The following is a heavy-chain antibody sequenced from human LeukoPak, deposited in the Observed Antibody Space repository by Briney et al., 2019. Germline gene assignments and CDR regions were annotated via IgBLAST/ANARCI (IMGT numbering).Heavy chain of an antibody. J-gene: IGHJ4*02. D-gene: IGHD3-22*01. CDR1: GYSFTGYY. CDR3: TSLNYYYDSSGYHY. V-gene: IGHV1-2*02. Sequence: ASVKVSCKASGYSFTGYYLHWVRQAPGQGLEWMGWINAKSGVTNYAQKFQGRVTMTRDTSISTAYMELSRLRSDVTAVYYCTSLNYYYDSSGYHYWVQGTLVTVSS. CDR2: INAKSGVT.